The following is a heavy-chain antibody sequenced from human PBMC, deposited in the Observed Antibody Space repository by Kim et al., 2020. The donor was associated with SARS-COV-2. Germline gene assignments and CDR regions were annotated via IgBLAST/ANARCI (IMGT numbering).Heavy chain of an antibody. CDR3: ARGEVLWFGELSKRGSNWFDP. Sequence: SETLSLTCAVYGGSFSGYYWSWIRQPPGKGLEWIGEINHSGSTNYNPSLKSRVTISVDTSKNQFSLKLSSVTAADTAVYYCARGEVLWFGELSKRGSNWFDPWGQGTLVTVSS. CDR2: INHSGST. CDR1: GGSFSGYY. V-gene: IGHV4-34*01. J-gene: IGHJ5*02. D-gene: IGHD3-10*01.